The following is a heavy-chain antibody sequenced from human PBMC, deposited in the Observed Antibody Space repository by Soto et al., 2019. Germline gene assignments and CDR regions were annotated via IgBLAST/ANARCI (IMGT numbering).Heavy chain of an antibody. D-gene: IGHD3-3*01. CDR1: GGTFSSYA. CDR2: IIPIFGTA. Sequence: SVKVSCKASGGTFSSYAISWVRQAPGQGLEWMGGIIPIFGTANYAQKFQGRVTITADESTSTAYMELSSLRSEDTAVYYCARVVGLDFWSGYYAHWGQGTLVTVSS. CDR3: ARVVGLDFWSGYYAH. J-gene: IGHJ4*02. V-gene: IGHV1-69*13.